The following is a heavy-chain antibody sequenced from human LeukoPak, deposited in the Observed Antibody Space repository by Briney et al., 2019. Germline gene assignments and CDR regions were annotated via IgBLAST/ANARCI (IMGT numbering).Heavy chain of an antibody. CDR2: IYSSGST. CDR1: GGSISSYY. V-gene: IGHV4-4*07. CDR3: ARDLGFWSGPDY. J-gene: IGHJ4*02. Sequence: SETLSLTCTVSGGSISSYYWSWIRQPAGKGLQWIGRIYSSGSTNYNPSLKSRVTMSVDTSKNQFSLRLSSMTAADTAVYYCARDLGFWSGPDYWGQGTLVTVSS. D-gene: IGHD3-3*01.